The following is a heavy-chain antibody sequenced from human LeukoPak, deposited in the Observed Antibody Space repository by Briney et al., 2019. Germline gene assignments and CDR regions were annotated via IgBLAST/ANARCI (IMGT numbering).Heavy chain of an antibody. V-gene: IGHV3-21*01. CDR3: AREAPGSRLVGLNYDILTGAPWFDP. CDR1: GFTFSSYS. CDR2: ISSSSSYI. J-gene: IGHJ5*02. D-gene: IGHD3-9*01. Sequence: NPGGSLRLSCGASGFTFSSYSMNWVRQAPGKGLEWVSSISSSSSYIYYADSVKGRFTISRDNAKNSLYLQMNSLRAEDTAVYYCAREAPGSRLVGLNYDILTGAPWFDPWGQGTLVTVSS.